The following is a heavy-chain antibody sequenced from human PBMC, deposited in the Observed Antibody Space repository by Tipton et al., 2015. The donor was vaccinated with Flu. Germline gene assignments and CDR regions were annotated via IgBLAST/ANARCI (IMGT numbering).Heavy chain of an antibody. CDR1: GFTFSSYA. J-gene: IGHJ4*02. CDR3: ARDLAGTNDY. CDR2: ISYDGSNK. D-gene: IGHD6-19*01. V-gene: IGHV3-30*04. Sequence: SLRLSCAASGFTFSSYAMHWVRQAPGKGLEGVAVISYDGSNKYYADSVKGRFTISRDNSKNTLYLQMNSLRAEDTAVYYCARDLAGTNDYWGQGTLVTVSS.